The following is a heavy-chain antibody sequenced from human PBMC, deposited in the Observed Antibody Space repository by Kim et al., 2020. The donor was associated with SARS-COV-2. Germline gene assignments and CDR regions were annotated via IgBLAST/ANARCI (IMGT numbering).Heavy chain of an antibody. V-gene: IGHV3-30*18. J-gene: IGHJ6*02. Sequence: GGSLRLSCAASGFTFSSYGMHWVRQAPGKGLEWVAVISYDGSNKYYADSVKGRFTISRDNSKNTLYLQMNSLRAEDTAVYYCAKVSDYYDSSGLTELYGMDVWGQGTTVTVSS. CDR3: AKVSDYYDSSGLTELYGMDV. CDR1: GFTFSSYG. D-gene: IGHD3-22*01. CDR2: ISYDGSNK.